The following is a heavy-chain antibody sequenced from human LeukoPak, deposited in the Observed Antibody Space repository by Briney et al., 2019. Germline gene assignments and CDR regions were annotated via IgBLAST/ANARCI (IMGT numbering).Heavy chain of an antibody. CDR1: GFTFSSYA. CDR2: ISGSGGST. Sequence: PGGSLRLSCAASGFTFSSYAMSWVRQAPGKGLEWVSAISGSGGSTYYADSVKGRFTISRDNSKNTLYLQMNSLRAEDTAVYYCAKDSPTRITIFGVARPDYWGQGTLVTVSS. V-gene: IGHV3-23*01. J-gene: IGHJ4*02. CDR3: AKDSPTRITIFGVARPDY. D-gene: IGHD3-3*01.